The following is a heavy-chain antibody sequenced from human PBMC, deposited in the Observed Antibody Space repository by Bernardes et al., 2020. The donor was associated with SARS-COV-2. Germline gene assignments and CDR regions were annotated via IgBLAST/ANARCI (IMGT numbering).Heavy chain of an antibody. J-gene: IGHJ3*01. CDR2: ISGAGYYI. Sequence: GGSLRLSCEASGFTFSSYLFSWFRQAPGKGLEWVSSISGAGYYIYYGDSVRGRFTTSRDNTRKSVFLQMESLRADDTAVYYCARDVGGTDWRFGFDVWGPGTMVHVSS. CDR1: GFTFSSYL. CDR3: ARDVGGTDWRFGFDV. V-gene: IGHV3-21*01. D-gene: IGHD3-9*01.